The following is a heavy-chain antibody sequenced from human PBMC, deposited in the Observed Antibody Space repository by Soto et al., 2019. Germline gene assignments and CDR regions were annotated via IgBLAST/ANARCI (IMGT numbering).Heavy chain of an antibody. Sequence: SETLSLTCSVSGGSISSYYWTWIRQPPGKRLEWIGYIYSTGSTNYNPSLKSRLTISLDTPNNQVSLKLTSVTAADTAVYYRARGPYGDYFDYWGQGTLVTVSS. J-gene: IGHJ4*02. CDR2: IYSTGST. CDR1: GGSISSYY. V-gene: IGHV4-59*01. D-gene: IGHD4-17*01. CDR3: ARGPYGDYFDY.